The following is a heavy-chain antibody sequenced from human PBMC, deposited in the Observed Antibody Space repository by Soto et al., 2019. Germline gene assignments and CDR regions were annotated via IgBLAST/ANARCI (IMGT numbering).Heavy chain of an antibody. V-gene: IGHV1-2*04. Sequence: ASVKVSCKASGYSFTDYHIHWVRQAPGQGLEWLGRINPKSGGTSTAQKFQGWVTMTTDTSISTASMELTRLTSDDTAIYYCARGDSTDCSNGVCSFFYNHDMDVWGQGTTVT. CDR3: ARGDSTDCSNGVCSFFYNHDMDV. CDR2: INPKSGGT. D-gene: IGHD2-8*01. J-gene: IGHJ6*02. CDR1: GYSFTDYH.